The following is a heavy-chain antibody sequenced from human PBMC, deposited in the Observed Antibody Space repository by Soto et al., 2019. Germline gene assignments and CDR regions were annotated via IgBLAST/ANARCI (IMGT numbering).Heavy chain of an antibody. J-gene: IGHJ3*02. Sequence: EVQLVESGGDLAQPGGSLRLSCAASGFTLSNFWVNWVRQAPGKGLEWVANIKQDGIEKNYVDSVKGRFTISRDDTKNSLFLQMNNLRAEDTAIYYCLVTTSAFDIWGRGTTVTVSS. CDR2: IKQDGIEK. V-gene: IGHV3-7*01. D-gene: IGHD4-17*01. CDR3: LVTTSAFDI. CDR1: GFTLSNFW.